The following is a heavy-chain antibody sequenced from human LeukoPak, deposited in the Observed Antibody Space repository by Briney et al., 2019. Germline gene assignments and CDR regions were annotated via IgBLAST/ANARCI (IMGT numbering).Heavy chain of an antibody. CDR3: ARGIAAAGSRKTNYYYYYYMDV. Sequence: SETLSLTCTVSGGSISSSSYYWGWIRQPPGKGLEWIGSSYHSGSTYYNPSLKSRVTISVDTSKNQFSLKLSSVTAADTAVYYCARGIAAAGSRKTNYYYYYYMDVWGKGTTVTISS. J-gene: IGHJ6*03. CDR1: GGSISSSSYY. D-gene: IGHD6-13*01. V-gene: IGHV4-39*07. CDR2: SYHSGST.